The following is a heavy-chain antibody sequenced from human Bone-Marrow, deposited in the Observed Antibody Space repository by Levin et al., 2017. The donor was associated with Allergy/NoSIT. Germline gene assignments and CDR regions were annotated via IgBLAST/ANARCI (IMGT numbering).Heavy chain of an antibody. D-gene: IGHD2-15*01. CDR1: GFTFSSYW. V-gene: IGHV3-7*01. CDR3: ANKDLGY. J-gene: IGHJ4*02. Sequence: LSLPCVASGFTFSSYWMAWVRQAPGKGLEWVGNINEDGSGKNYVDSVKGRFTIFRDNAKNSLYLQMNSLTAEDTAVYYCANKDLGYWGQGTLVTVSS. CDR2: INEDGSGK.